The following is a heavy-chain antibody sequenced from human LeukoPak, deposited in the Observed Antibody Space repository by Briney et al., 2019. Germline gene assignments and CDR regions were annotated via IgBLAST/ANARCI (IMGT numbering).Heavy chain of an antibody. CDR1: SDSVSSGSHY. J-gene: IGHJ4*02. CDR2: IYYSGST. D-gene: IGHD4-17*01. CDR3: ARAIGDDYGFDY. Sequence: PSETLSLTCSVSSDSVSSGSHYWNWIRQPPGKGLEWIGYIYYSGSTDYNPSLKSRVTISVDTSKNQFSLKLRSVTAADTAVYYCARAIGDDYGFDYWGQGTLVTVSS. V-gene: IGHV4-61*01.